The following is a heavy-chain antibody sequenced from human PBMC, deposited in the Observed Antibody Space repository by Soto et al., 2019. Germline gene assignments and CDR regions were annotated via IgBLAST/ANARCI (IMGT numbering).Heavy chain of an antibody. J-gene: IGHJ6*02. V-gene: IGHV3-33*01. Sequence: GGSLRLSCAASGFTFSSYGMHWVRQAPGKGLEWVAVIWYDGSNKYYADSVKGRFTISRDNSKNTLYLQMNSLRAEDTAVYYCARDRNTIFGVVRYYYGMDVRGQGTTVTVSS. CDR3: ARDRNTIFGVVRYYYGMDV. CDR2: IWYDGSNK. CDR1: GFTFSSYG. D-gene: IGHD3-3*01.